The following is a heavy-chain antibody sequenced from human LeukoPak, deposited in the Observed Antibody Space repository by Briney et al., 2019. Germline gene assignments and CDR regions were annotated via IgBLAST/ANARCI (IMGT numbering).Heavy chain of an antibody. V-gene: IGHV3-30*01. CDR3: ARGLSLERFDY. CDR2: ISYDGSNK. Sequence: GGSLRLSCAASGFTFSSYAMHWVRQAPGKGLEWVAVISYDGSNKYYADSVKGRFTISRDNSKNTLYLQMNSLRAEDTAVYYCARGLSLERFDYWGQGTLVTVCS. D-gene: IGHD1-1*01. J-gene: IGHJ4*02. CDR1: GFTFSSYA.